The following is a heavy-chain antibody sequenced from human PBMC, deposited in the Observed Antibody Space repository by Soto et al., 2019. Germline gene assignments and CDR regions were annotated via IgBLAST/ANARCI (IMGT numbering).Heavy chain of an antibody. Sequence: SETLSLTCAVYGGSFSGYYWSWIRQPPGKGLEWIGEINHSGSTNYNPSLKSRVTISVDTSKNQFSLRLRSVTAAETAVYYCANGPPSRTHDGDFRVQYGDYDVGDYWGQGTLVTVSS. CDR2: INHSGST. CDR1: GGSFSGYY. J-gene: IGHJ4*02. D-gene: IGHD4-17*01. CDR3: ANGPPSRTHDGDFRVQYGDYDVGDY. V-gene: IGHV4-34*01.